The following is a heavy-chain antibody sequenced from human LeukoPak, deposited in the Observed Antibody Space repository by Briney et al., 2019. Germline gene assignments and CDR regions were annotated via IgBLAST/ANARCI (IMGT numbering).Heavy chain of an antibody. CDR3: ARASIAVAGPGWKGGWFDP. CDR1: GGSFSSSSYY. CDR2: IYYSGST. Sequence: PSETLSLTCTVSGGSFSSSSYYWGWIRQPPGKGLEWIGSIYYSGSTYYNPSLKSRVTISVDTSKNQFSLKLSSVTAADTAVYYCARASIAVAGPGWKGGWFDPWGQGTLVTVSS. D-gene: IGHD6-19*01. V-gene: IGHV4-39*07. J-gene: IGHJ5*02.